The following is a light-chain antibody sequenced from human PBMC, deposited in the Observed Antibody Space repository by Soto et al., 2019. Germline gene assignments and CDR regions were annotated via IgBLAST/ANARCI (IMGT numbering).Light chain of an antibody. CDR2: DAS. J-gene: IGKJ1*01. Sequence: DRVTITCRASQSISSWLAWYQQKPGKAPKLLIYDASSLQSGVPSRFSGSGSGTDFTLTISSLQPEDFATYYCQQSYSTPRTFGQGTKVDIK. CDR3: QQSYSTPRT. V-gene: IGKV1-39*01. CDR1: QSISSW.